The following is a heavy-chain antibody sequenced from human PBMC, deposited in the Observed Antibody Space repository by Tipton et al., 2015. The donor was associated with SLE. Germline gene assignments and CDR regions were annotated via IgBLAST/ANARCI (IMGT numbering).Heavy chain of an antibody. CDR1: GFSFPNYW. CDR2: IYVGDSNT. CDR3: ARGGTTVVPYVFDI. D-gene: IGHD4-23*01. Sequence: QLVQSGVEVKKPGESLKISCEGSGFSFPNYWIGWLRQMPGKGLEFMGIIYVGDSNTKYSPSFQGQVTISVDKSISTAYLQWSSLKASDTGMYYCARGGTTVVPYVFDIWSQGTKVTVCS. J-gene: IGHJ3*02. V-gene: IGHV5-51*03.